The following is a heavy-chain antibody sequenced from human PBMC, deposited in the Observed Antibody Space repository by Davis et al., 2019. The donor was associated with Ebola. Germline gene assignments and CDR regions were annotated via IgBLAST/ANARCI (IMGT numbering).Heavy chain of an antibody. J-gene: IGHJ5*02. V-gene: IGHV1-69*04. CDR1: GGTFSSYA. CDR2: IIPILGIA. Sequence: SVKVSCKASGGTFSSYAISWVRQAPGQGLEWMGRIIPILGIANYAQKFQGRVTIAADKSTSTVYMELSSLRSEDTAVYYCARDSPQSYSSGWYNWFDPWGQGTLVTVSS. CDR3: ARDSPQSYSSGWYNWFDP. D-gene: IGHD6-19*01.